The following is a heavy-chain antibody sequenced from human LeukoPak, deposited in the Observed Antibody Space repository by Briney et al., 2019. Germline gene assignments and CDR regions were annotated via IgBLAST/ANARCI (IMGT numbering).Heavy chain of an antibody. CDR2: ISSSSSSYI. Sequence: GGSLRLSCAASGFTFSSYSMNWVRQAPGKGLEWVSSISSSSSSYIYYADSVKGRFTISRDNAKNSLYLQMNSLRAQDTAVYYCARDPGNWNHEYWGQGTLVTVSS. CDR3: ARDPGNWNHEY. J-gene: IGHJ4*02. CDR1: GFTFSSYS. D-gene: IGHD1-14*01. V-gene: IGHV3-21*01.